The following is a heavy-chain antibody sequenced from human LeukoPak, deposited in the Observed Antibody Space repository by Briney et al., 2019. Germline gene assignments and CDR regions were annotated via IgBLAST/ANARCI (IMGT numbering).Heavy chain of an antibody. V-gene: IGHV4-59*01. CDR2: IYYSGST. J-gene: IGHJ4*02. D-gene: IGHD4-17*01. Sequence: SETLSLTCTVSGGSISSYYWSWIRQPPGKGLEWIGYIYYSGSTNYNPSLKSRVTISVDTSKNQFSLKLSSVTAADTAVYYCARGAHDYGDYGDWGQGTLVTVSS. CDR1: GGSISSYY. CDR3: ARGAHDYGDYGD.